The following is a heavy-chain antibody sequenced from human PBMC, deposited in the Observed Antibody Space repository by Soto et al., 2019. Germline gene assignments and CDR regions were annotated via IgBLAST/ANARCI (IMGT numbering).Heavy chain of an antibody. V-gene: IGHV4-31*03. CDR1: GYPITYCAYY. CDR3: ARDLGSYGAYFDY. Sequence: QVQLQESGPGLVTPSQTLSLACSVSGYPITYCAYYWSWIRQRPGQGLEWIGYMYYSGYTSYNQSLKNRVGISMDTSKNKFSLILSSVTAAYTAVYYCARDLGSYGAYFDYWGQGTLVTVTS. J-gene: IGHJ4*02. D-gene: IGHD5-18*01. CDR2: MYYSGYT.